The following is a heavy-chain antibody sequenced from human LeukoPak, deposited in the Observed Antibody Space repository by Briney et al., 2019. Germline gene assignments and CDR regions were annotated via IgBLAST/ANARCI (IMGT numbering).Heavy chain of an antibody. CDR1: GFTVSSNY. V-gene: IGHV3-53*01. J-gene: IGHJ4*02. Sequence: GASLRLSCAASGFTVSSNYMSWVRQAPGKGLEWVSVIYSGGSTYYADSVKGRLTISRDNSKNSLYLQMNSLSAEDTAVYYCARDVLTGVFDYWGEGTLVTVSS. CDR2: IYSGGST. D-gene: IGHD3-9*01. CDR3: ARDVLTGVFDY.